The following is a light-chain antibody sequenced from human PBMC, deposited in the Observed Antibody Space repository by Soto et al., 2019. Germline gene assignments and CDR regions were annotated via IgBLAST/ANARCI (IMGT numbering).Light chain of an antibody. CDR1: QSVSSN. V-gene: IGKV3-15*01. CDR2: GAS. Sequence: EIVMTQSPATLSVSPGERGTLSCRASQSVSSNLAWYQQQPGQAPRLLIYGASTRATGIPARFSGSRSGTEFTLTISSLQSEDFAVYSCQQYNNWPWTFGQGIKVEMK. CDR3: QQYNNWPWT. J-gene: IGKJ1*01.